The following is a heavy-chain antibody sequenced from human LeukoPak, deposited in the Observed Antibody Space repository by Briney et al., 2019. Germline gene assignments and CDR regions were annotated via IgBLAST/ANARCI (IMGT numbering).Heavy chain of an antibody. CDR3: ARGAGATTSFDY. J-gene: IGHJ4*02. D-gene: IGHD1-26*01. V-gene: IGHV1-46*03. CDR2: INPTGGTT. CDR1: GYNFTSYY. Sequence: ASVKVSCKASGYNFTSYYMHWVRRAPGQGLERLGIINPTGGTTTYAQKFQGRVTMTRDTSTNTVYMELSSLRSEDTAVYYCARGAGATTSFDYWGQGTMVTVSS.